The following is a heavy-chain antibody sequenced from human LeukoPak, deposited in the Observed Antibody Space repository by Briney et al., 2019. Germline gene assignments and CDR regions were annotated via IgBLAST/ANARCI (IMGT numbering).Heavy chain of an antibody. V-gene: IGHV4-59*08. CDR1: GGSMSPFY. CDR2: IYYSGGT. Sequence: SETLSLTCTVSGGSMSPFYCSWVRHSPGNGLEWIGSIYYSGGTNYNPSLKSRVTISVDTSKNQFSLDLSSVSAADTAVYYCAVNSTKHTFDIWGQGTMVTVSS. D-gene: IGHD1-1*01. CDR3: AVNSTKHTFDI. J-gene: IGHJ3*02.